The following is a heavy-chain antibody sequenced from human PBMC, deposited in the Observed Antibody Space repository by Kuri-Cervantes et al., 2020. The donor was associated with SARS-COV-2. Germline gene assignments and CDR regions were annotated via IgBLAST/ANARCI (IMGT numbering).Heavy chain of an antibody. CDR3: ARVFHWKYYFDY. V-gene: IGHV1-69*13. CDR2: IIPIFGTA. D-gene: IGHD1-1*01. CDR1: GGTFSSYA. Sequence: SVKVSCKASGGTFSSYAISWVRQAPGQGLEWMGEIIPIFGTANYAQKFQGRVTITADESTSTAYMELSSLRSEDTAVYYCARVFHWKYYFDYWGQGTLVTVSS. J-gene: IGHJ4*02.